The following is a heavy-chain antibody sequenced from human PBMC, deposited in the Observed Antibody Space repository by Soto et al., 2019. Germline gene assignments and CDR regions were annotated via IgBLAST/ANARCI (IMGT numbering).Heavy chain of an antibody. CDR2: INHSGST. J-gene: IGHJ5*02. D-gene: IGHD4-17*01. CDR1: GGSFSGYY. Sequence: PSETLSLTCAVYGGSFSGYYWSWIRQPPGKGLEWIGEINHSGSTNYNPSLKSRVTISVDTSKNQFSLKLSSVTAADTAVYYCARRGLRGDYPSWFDPWGQGTLVTVSS. CDR3: ARRGLRGDYPSWFDP. V-gene: IGHV4-34*01.